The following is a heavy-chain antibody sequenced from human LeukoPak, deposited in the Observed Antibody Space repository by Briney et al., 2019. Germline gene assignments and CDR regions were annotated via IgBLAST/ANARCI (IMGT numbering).Heavy chain of an antibody. CDR3: AKFTGTTIYYGMDV. J-gene: IGHJ6*02. V-gene: IGHV3-23*01. Sequence: PGGSLRLSCAASGFTFSSYWMTWVRQAPGKGLEWLSGITGNGGSTYHAGSVKGRFTISRDNSKSTLYLQVNSLRAEDTAIYYCAKFTGTTIYYGMDVWGRGATVTVSS. CDR2: ITGNGGST. CDR1: GFTFSSYW. D-gene: IGHD1-7*01.